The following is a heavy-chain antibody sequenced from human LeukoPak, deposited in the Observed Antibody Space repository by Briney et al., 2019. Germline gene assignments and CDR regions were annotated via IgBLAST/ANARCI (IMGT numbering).Heavy chain of an antibody. Sequence: GGSLRLSCAASGFTFSSYWMTWVRQAPGKGLEWVGNIKRDGSERYYVDSVKGRFTISRDNAKNSLYLQMNSLRAEDTAVYYCAKVRWDNSGWYYLDYWGQGTLVTVSS. CDR1: GFTFSSYW. CDR2: IKRDGSER. V-gene: IGHV3-7*01. CDR3: AKVRWDNSGWYYLDY. D-gene: IGHD6-19*01. J-gene: IGHJ4*02.